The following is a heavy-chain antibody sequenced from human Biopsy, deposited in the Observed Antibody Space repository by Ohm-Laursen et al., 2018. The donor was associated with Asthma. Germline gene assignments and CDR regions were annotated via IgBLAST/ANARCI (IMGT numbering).Heavy chain of an antibody. CDR3: AREGVAGTHIED. J-gene: IGHJ4*02. Sequence: SLRLSFTASGFSFSNFAIHWVRQAPGKGLEWVGVISKDASTQDYADSVKGRFTMARDNSKNTLDPQMNSLTAEDTAVYYCAREGVAGTHIEDWGQGTLVTVSS. CDR1: GFSFSNFA. D-gene: IGHD6-19*01. V-gene: IGHV3-30*01. CDR2: ISKDASTQ.